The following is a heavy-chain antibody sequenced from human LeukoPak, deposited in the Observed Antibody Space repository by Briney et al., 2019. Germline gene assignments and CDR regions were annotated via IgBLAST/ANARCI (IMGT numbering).Heavy chain of an antibody. CDR2: ISGSAHKI. V-gene: IGHV3-23*01. J-gene: IGHJ4*02. CDR1: GFTFSNYA. CDR3: GEVEHVSGADHIRGQVDN. D-gene: IGHD5-12*01. Sequence: GGSLTLSCVGSGFTFSNYAMSWVWQAPGKWLDWVSVISGSAHKIRYADSVRGRFTICRDNPKNTLYWQMNSLRAEHTAVSYCGEVEHVSGADHIRGQVDNWGQGTLVTVSS.